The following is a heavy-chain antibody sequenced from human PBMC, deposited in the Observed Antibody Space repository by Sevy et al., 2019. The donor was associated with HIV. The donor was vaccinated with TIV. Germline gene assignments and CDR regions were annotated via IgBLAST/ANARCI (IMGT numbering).Heavy chain of an antibody. CDR2: ISGSGGST. CDR1: GFTFSNYA. CDR3: AKEEGTGSGTYDYFDY. Sequence: GGSLRLSCEASGFTFSNYAMSWVRQAPGKGLEWVSTISGSGGSTYYADSVKGRFTISRDNSKNTLYLQMNSLRAEDTAVYYCAKEEGTGSGTYDYFDYWGQGTLVTVSS. D-gene: IGHD3-10*01. V-gene: IGHV3-23*01. J-gene: IGHJ4*02.